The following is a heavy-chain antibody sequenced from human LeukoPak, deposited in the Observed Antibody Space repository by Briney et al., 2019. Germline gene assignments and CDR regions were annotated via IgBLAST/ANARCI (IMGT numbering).Heavy chain of an antibody. CDR1: GGSISSSSYY. V-gene: IGHV4-39*01. J-gene: IGHJ6*03. Sequence: SETLSLTCTVSGGSISSSSYYWGWIRQPPGKGLEWIGNIYYSGSTYYNPSLKSRVTISVDTSKNQFSLKLSSVTAADTAVYYCARVSWFPGTSYYYMDVWGKGTPVTVSS. CDR2: IYYSGST. D-gene: IGHD1-1*01. CDR3: ARVSWFPGTSYYYMDV.